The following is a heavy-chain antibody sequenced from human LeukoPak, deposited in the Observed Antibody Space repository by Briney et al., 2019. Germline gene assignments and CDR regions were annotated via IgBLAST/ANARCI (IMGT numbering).Heavy chain of an antibody. D-gene: IGHD3-22*01. CDR1: GYSFTSYW. J-gene: IGHJ3*02. CDR2: IYPGDSDT. Sequence: GESLKISCKGSGYSFTSYWIGWVRQMPGKGLEWMGIIYPGDSDTRYSPSFQGQVTISADKSISTAYLQWSSLKASDTAMYYCARQKGYDSSGYYSLHAFDIWGQGTMVTVSS. V-gene: IGHV5-51*01. CDR3: ARQKGYDSSGYYSLHAFDI.